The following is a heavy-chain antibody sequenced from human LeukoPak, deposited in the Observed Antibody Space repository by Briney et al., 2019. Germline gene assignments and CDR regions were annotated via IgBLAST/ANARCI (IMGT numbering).Heavy chain of an antibody. CDR1: GYTLTELS. CDR2: FDPEDGET. V-gene: IGHV1-24*01. Sequence: ASVKVSCKVSGYTLTELSMHWVRQAPGKGLEWMGGFDPEDGETIYAQKFQGRATMTEDTSTDTAYMELSSLRSEDTAVYYCASNLIAARPNAFDIWGQGTMVTVSS. CDR3: ASNLIAARPNAFDI. D-gene: IGHD6-6*01. J-gene: IGHJ3*02.